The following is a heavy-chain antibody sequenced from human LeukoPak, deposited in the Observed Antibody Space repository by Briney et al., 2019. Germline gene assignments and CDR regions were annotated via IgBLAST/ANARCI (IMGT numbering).Heavy chain of an antibody. CDR1: GFTFSSYW. CDR3: ARERGYSYGPYAYYFDY. CDR2: IKQDGSEK. J-gene: IGHJ4*02. V-gene: IGHV3-7*01. D-gene: IGHD5-18*01. Sequence: GGSLRLSCAASGFTFSSYWMSWVRQAPGKELEWVANIKQDGSEKYYVDSVKGRFTISRDNAKNSLYLQMNSLRAEDTAVYYCARERGYSYGPYAYYFDYWGQGTLVTVSS.